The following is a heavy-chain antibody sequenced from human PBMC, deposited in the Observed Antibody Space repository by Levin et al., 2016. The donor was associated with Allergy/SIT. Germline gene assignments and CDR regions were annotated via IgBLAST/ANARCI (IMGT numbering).Heavy chain of an antibody. CDR3: ARGRPNWYFDL. V-gene: IGHV3-53*01. CDR2: IYSGGST. Sequence: GESLKISCAASGFTVSSNYMSWVRQAPGKGLEWVSVIYSGGSTYYADSVKGRFTISRDNSKNTLYLQMNSLRAEDTAVYYCARGRPNWYFDLWGRGTLVTVSS. CDR1: GFTVSSNY. J-gene: IGHJ2*01.